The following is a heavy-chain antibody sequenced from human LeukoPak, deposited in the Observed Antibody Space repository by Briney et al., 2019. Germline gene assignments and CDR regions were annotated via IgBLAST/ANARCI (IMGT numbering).Heavy chain of an antibody. J-gene: IGHJ6*03. D-gene: IGHD6-6*01. CDR1: GGSFSGYY. Sequence: KSSETLSLTCAVYGGSFSGYYWSWIRQPPGKGLEWIGEINHSGSTNYNPSLKSRVTISVDTSKNQFSLKLSSVTAADTAVYYCARGRRLPIAARSPTYYYYYMDVWGKGTTVTVSS. CDR3: ARGRRLPIAARSPTYYYYYMDV. V-gene: IGHV4-34*01. CDR2: INHSGST.